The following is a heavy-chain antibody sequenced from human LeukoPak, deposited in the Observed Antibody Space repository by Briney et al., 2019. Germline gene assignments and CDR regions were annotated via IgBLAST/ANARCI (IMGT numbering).Heavy chain of an antibody. Sequence: SETLSLTCTVSGGSISSGGYYWSWIRQHPGKGLEWFRYIYYSGSTYYNPSLKRRVTITVDTSKNQFSLKLSSVTAADTAVYYCAREVLTDYYGMDVWGQGTTGTVSS. CDR3: AREVLTDYYGMDV. CDR1: GGSISSGGYY. V-gene: IGHV4-31*03. J-gene: IGHJ6*02. D-gene: IGHD1-1*01. CDR2: IYYSGST.